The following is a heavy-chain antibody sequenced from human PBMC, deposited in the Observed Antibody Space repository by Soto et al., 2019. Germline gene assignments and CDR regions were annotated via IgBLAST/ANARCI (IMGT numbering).Heavy chain of an antibody. CDR1: GATFSSFA. CDR3: ASPLKWSGYYIAFDY. V-gene: IGHV1-69*01. J-gene: IGHJ4*02. Sequence: QVQLLQSGAEVKKPGSSVKVSCKASGATFSSFAFSWVRQAPGQGLECMGVIIPNFDTISYAQKFQGRVTITADESTRTAYMELNSLTSDDTAVYYCASPLKWSGYYIAFDYWGQGTLVIVSS. D-gene: IGHD3-3*01. CDR2: IIPNFDTI.